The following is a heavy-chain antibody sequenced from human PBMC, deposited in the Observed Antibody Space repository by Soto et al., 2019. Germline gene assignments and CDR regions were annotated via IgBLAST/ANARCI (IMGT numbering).Heavy chain of an antibody. CDR2: IYYSGST. D-gene: IGHD2-21*01. V-gene: IGHV4-30-4*01. CDR3: ARTASPAPFYHASADFVR. Sequence: SETLSLTCTVSGGSISNDNYYWSWIRQSPGKGLEWIAYIYYSGSTYYNPSLKSRLTISVDPSKNQFSLKLSSVTAADTAVYYCARTASPAPFYHASADFVRWGQGTLLTVSS. J-gene: IGHJ4*02. CDR1: GGSISNDNYY.